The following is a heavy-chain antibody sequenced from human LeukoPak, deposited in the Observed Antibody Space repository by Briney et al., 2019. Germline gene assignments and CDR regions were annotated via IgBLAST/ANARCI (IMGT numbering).Heavy chain of an antibody. Sequence: PSETLSLTCTVSGGSISSYYWSWIRQPPGKGLEWIGYIYYSGSTNYNPSLKSRVTISVDTSKNQFSLKLSSVTAADTAVYYCARNGPIGNLDYFDYWGPTIGNLDYFDYWGQGTLVTVSS. CDR3: ARNGPIGNLDYFDYWGPTIGNLDYFDY. V-gene: IGHV4-59*08. J-gene: IGHJ4*02. D-gene: IGHD4-17*01. CDR1: GGSISSYY. CDR2: IYYSGST.